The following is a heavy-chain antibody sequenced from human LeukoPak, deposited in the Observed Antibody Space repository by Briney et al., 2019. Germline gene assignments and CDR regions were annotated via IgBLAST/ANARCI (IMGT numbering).Heavy chain of an antibody. D-gene: IGHD3-3*01. CDR3: AREQYYDFWSGYPNWFDP. J-gene: IGHJ5*02. Sequence: PSETLSLTCTVSGGSISSYYWSWIRQPPGKGLEWIGSIYHSGSTYYNPSLKSRVTISVDTSKNQFSLKLSSVTAADTAVYYCAREQYYDFWSGYPNWFDPWGQGTLVTVSS. CDR1: GGSISSYY. V-gene: IGHV4-38-2*02. CDR2: IYHSGST.